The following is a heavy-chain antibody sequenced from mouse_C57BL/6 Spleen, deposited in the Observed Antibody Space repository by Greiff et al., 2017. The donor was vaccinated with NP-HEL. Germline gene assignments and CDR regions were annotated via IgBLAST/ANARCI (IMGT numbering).Heavy chain of an antibody. V-gene: IGHV1-15*01. CDR1: GYTFTDYE. D-gene: IGHD1-1*01. CDR3: TRRPYYYGSSYRDDFDD. J-gene: IGHJ2*01. CDR2: IDPETGGT. Sequence: QVQLQQSGAELVRPGASVTLSCKASGYTFTDYEMHWVKQTPVHGLEWIGAIDPETGGTAYNQKFKGKAILTADKSSSTAYMELRSLTSEDSAVYYCTRRPYYYGSSYRDDFDDWGQGTTLTVAS.